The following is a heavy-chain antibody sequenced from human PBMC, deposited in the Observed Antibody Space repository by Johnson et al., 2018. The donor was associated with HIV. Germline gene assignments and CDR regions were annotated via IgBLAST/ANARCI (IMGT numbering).Heavy chain of an antibody. D-gene: IGHD3-3*01. CDR3: AAYYDFWSGSYTSGFDI. V-gene: IGHV3-7*01. CDR2: IKQDGSEK. CDR1: GLNFSDYA. J-gene: IGHJ3*02. Sequence: VQLVESGGGVVQPGGSVRLSCAVSGLNFSDYAMHWVRQAPGKGLEWVANIKQDGSEKYYVDSVKGRFTISRDNAKNSLYLQMNSLRPEDTAMYYCAAYYDFWSGSYTSGFDIWGQGTMVTVSS.